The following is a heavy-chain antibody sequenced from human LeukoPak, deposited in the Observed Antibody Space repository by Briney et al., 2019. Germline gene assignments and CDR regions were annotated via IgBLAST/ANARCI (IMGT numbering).Heavy chain of an antibody. CDR3: ARRIVLMAGGAFDI. CDR1: GGSISSSSYY. J-gene: IGHJ3*02. Sequence: PSETLSLTCTVSGGSISSSSYYWGWIRQPPGKGLEWIGSIYYSGSTYYNPSLKSRVTISVDTSKNQFSLKLSSVTAADTAVYYRARRIVLMAGGAFDIWGQGKMVTVSS. CDR2: IYYSGST. D-gene: IGHD2-8*01. V-gene: IGHV4-39*01.